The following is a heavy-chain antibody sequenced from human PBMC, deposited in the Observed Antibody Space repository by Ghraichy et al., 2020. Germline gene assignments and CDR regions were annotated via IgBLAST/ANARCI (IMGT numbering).Heavy chain of an antibody. D-gene: IGHD2-2*01. CDR2: IRYDGSNK. J-gene: IGHJ6*03. Sequence: GGSLRLSCAASGFTFSSYGMHWVRQAPGKGLEWVAFIRYDGSNKYYADSVKGRFTISRDNSKNTLYLQMNSLRAEDTAVYYCAKDPRGYCSSTSCYYYYYYYMDVWGKGITVTVSS. CDR3: AKDPRGYCSSTSCYYYYYYYMDV. CDR1: GFTFSSYG. V-gene: IGHV3-30*02.